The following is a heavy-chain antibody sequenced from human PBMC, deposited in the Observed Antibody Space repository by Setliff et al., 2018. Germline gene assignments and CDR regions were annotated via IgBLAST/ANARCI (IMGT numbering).Heavy chain of an antibody. J-gene: IGHJ6*03. D-gene: IGHD3-3*01. V-gene: IGHV4-61*09. CDR2: IYTSWST. Sequence: SETLSLTCTVSGDSISSRRNYWGWFRQPAGKELEWIGQIYTSWSTNYNPSLKSRVTISLYTSKNQFSLSLTSVSAEDPAVYYCARMSGFQYIDVWDKGTTVTVSS. CDR1: GDSISSRRNY. CDR3: ARMSGFQYIDV.